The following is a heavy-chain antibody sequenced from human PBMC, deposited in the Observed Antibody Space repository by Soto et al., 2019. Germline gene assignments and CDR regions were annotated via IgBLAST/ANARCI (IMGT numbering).Heavy chain of an antibody. CDR1: GFTFSKFV. J-gene: IGHJ5*02. CDR2: ISGSGGTT. Sequence: EVQVLESGGGLIQPGGSLRLSCTASGFTFSKFVMSWVRHAPGQGLEWVSSISGSGGTTYYADSVKGRFTISRDNTKNTLYLQMNSLRFEDTAVYYCAKGSDSSSWSFGTWGQGTLVTVSS. D-gene: IGHD6-13*01. V-gene: IGHV3-23*01. CDR3: AKGSDSSSWSFGT.